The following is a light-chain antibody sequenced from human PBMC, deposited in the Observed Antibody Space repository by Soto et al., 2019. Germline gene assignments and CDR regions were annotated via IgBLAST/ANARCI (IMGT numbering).Light chain of an antibody. CDR1: SSDVGGYNL. CDR3: CSYAGSATYVV. Sequence: SALTQPASVSGSPGQSITISCTGTSSDVGGYNLVSWYQQHPGKAPKLIIYEVTYRPSGISNRFSGSKSGNTASLTISGLQAEDEAEYYCCSYAGSATYVVFGGGTKLTVL. J-gene: IGLJ2*01. CDR2: EVT. V-gene: IGLV2-23*02.